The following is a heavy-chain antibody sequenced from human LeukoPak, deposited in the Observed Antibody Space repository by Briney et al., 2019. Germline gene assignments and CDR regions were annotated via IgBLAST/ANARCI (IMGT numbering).Heavy chain of an antibody. CDR3: ARDWRDGDYEIPFDY. J-gene: IGHJ4*02. Sequence: ASEKVSCKASGYRFTGYYMHWVRQAPGQGLEWMGWINPNSGGTNYAQKFQGRVTVSVDTSRNQFSLKLSSVTAADTAVYYCARDWRDGDYEIPFDYWGQGTLVTVSS. CDR1: GYRFTGYY. CDR2: INPNSGGT. V-gene: IGHV1-2*02. D-gene: IGHD4-17*01.